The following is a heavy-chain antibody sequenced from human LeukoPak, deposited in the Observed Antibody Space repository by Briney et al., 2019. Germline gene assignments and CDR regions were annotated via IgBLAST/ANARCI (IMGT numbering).Heavy chain of an antibody. CDR1: GFTFSSYG. CDR3: AASGVVTGSPHGFDI. V-gene: IGHV3-48*03. J-gene: IGHJ3*02. CDR2: ISSSGTAI. D-gene: IGHD2-21*02. Sequence: GGSLRLSCAGSGFTFSSYGLRWVRQAPGKGLDWVSYISSSGTAIYYADSVKGRFTISRDNARNSLYLQMNSLSGEDTAVYYCAASGVVTGSPHGFDIWGQGTMVTVYS.